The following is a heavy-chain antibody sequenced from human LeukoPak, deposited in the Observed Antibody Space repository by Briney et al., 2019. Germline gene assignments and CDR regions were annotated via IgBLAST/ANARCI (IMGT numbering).Heavy chain of an antibody. Sequence: GGSLRLSCAASGFTFSNNAMSWVRQAPGKGLEWVSATSTSGGSAYYADSVKGRFTISRDNSKNTLYLQMDSLRAEDTAVYYCARDKFGYSSALDYWGQGTLVTVSS. V-gene: IGHV3-23*01. CDR3: ARDKFGYSSALDY. CDR1: GFTFSNNA. J-gene: IGHJ4*02. CDR2: TSTSGGSA. D-gene: IGHD6-19*01.